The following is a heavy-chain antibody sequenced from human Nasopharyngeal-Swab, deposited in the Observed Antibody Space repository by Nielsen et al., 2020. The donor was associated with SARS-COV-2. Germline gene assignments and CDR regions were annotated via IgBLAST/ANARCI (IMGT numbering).Heavy chain of an antibody. CDR2: ISWNSGSI. J-gene: IGHJ6*02. Sequence: SLKISCVASTFTFDDYAMHWVRQAPGKGLEWVSGISWNSGSIGYADSVKGRFTISRDNAKNSLYLQMNSLRAEDTALYYCATGGSSGWYYYYYGMDVWGQGTTITVSS. D-gene: IGHD6-19*01. CDR1: TFTFDDYA. CDR3: ATGGSSGWYYYYYGMDV. V-gene: IGHV3-9*01.